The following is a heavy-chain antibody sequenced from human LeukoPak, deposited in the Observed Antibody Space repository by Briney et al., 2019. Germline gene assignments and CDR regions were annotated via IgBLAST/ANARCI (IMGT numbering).Heavy chain of an antibody. CDR3: ARAYSSSWSRMGYYYYGMDV. CDR2: INPNSGGT. J-gene: IGHJ6*02. CDR1: GYTFTGYY. Sequence: ASVKVSCKASGYTFTGYYMHWVRQAPGQGLEWMGWINPNSGGTNYAQKFQGWVTMTRDTSISTAYMELSRLRSDDTAVYYCARAYSSSWSRMGYYYYGMDVWGQGTTVTVSS. V-gene: IGHV1-2*04. D-gene: IGHD6-13*01.